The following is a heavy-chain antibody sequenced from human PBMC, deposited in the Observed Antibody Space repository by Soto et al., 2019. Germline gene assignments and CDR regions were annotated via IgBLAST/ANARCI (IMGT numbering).Heavy chain of an antibody. V-gene: IGHV3-21*01. CDR1: GFTFSSYS. CDR3: ARGYRISRSPRLGYYYYGMDV. CDR2: ISYSSSDI. J-gene: IGHJ6*02. Sequence: KAGGSLRLSCAASGFTFSSYSMNWVRKGPGKGLEWVSSISYSSSDIYFADSAKCRFTMSRVNAENSLSLQMNSLRVEDTAVYYCARGYRISRSPRLGYYYYGMDVWGQGTTVTVSS. D-gene: IGHD1-20*01.